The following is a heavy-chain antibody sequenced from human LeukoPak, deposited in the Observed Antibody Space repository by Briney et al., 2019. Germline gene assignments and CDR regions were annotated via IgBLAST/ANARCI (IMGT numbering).Heavy chain of an antibody. CDR2: ISSSSRTI. Sequence: GGSLTLSCAASGFTFSSYSMNWVRQAPGKGLEWVSYISSSSRTIYYADSVKGRFTVSRDDAKNSLYLQMNSLRDEDTAVYYCARDLSGSSWSYYFDYWGQGTLVTVSS. CDR1: GFTFSSYS. J-gene: IGHJ4*02. CDR3: ARDLSGSSWSYYFDY. V-gene: IGHV3-48*02. D-gene: IGHD6-13*01.